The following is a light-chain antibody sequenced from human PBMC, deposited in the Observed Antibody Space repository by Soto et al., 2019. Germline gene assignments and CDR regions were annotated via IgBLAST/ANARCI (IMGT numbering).Light chain of an antibody. V-gene: IGLV2-14*01. Sequence: QSALTQPASVSGSAGQSITISCSGTMRDVGAYNLVSWYQQHPGTAPKLIIYEVRNRPSGISSRFSGSRSGNTASLTISGLQPEDEGDYSCIAYTARSTLVFGGGTKVTVL. CDR2: EVR. J-gene: IGLJ3*02. CDR1: MRDVGAYNL. CDR3: IAYTARSTLV.